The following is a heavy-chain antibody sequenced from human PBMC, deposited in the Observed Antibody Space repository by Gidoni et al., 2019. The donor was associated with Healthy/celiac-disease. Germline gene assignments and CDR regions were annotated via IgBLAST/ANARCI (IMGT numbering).Heavy chain of an antibody. CDR2: INHSGST. CDR3: ARGRAGTILYAYYFDY. J-gene: IGHJ4*02. CDR1: GGSFSGYY. D-gene: IGHD1-7*01. V-gene: IGHV4-34*01. Sequence: QVQLQQWGAGLLTPSETLSLTCAVYGGSFSGYYWSWIRQPPGKGLEWIGEINHSGSTNYNPSLKSRVTISVDTSKNQFSLKLSSVTAADTAVYYCARGRAGTILYAYYFDYWGQGTLVTVSS.